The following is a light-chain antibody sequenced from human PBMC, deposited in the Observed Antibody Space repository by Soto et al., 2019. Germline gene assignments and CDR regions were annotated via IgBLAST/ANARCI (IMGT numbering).Light chain of an antibody. CDR3: SSDGASSTF. CDR1: STDIGSYNY. CDR2: DVS. V-gene: IGLV2-14*03. Sequence: QSVLTQPASLSGSPGQSITISCTGTSTDIGSYNYVSWYQQHPGKAPKLMIFDVSYRPSGISDRFSGSKSGNTASLTISGLQPEDEADYYCSSDGASSTFFGGGTKVTVL. J-gene: IGLJ2*01.